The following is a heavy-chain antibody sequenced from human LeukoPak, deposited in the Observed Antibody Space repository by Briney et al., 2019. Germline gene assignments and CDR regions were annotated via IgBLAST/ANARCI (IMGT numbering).Heavy chain of an antibody. CDR1: GFTFSSYA. Sequence: GGSLRLSCAASGFTFSSYAMSWVRQAPRKGLEWVSAISGSGGSTYYADSVKGRFTISRDNSKNTLYLQMNSLRAEDTAVYYCAKDSGRFLEWLNYFDYWGQGTLVTVSS. CDR2: ISGSGGST. D-gene: IGHD3-3*01. CDR3: AKDSGRFLEWLNYFDY. V-gene: IGHV3-23*01. J-gene: IGHJ4*02.